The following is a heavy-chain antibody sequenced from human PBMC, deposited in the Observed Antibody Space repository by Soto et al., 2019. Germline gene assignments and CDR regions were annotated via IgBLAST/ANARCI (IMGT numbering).Heavy chain of an antibody. CDR2: IYPGDSDT. CDR3: ARPGLVGATVSLFDY. V-gene: IGHV5-51*01. Sequence: GESLKISCQGSGYSFISYWIGWVRQMPGKGLEWMGIIYPGDSDTRYSPSFQGQVTMSADKSISTAYLQWSSLKASDTAMYYCARPGLVGATVSLFDYWGQGTLVTVSS. CDR1: GYSFISYW. J-gene: IGHJ4*02. D-gene: IGHD1-26*01.